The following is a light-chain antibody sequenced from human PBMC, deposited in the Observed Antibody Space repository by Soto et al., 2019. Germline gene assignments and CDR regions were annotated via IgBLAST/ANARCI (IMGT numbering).Light chain of an antibody. J-gene: IGKJ1*01. Sequence: EIVLTQSPATLSLSPGERATLSCRASQSIRSPFLAWYQQKPGQAPRLFIHGASSRATGIPDRFSGSGSGTDFTLNISRLEPEEFAVYYCGSDEWTFGQGTKLE. V-gene: IGKV3-20*01. CDR1: QSIRSPF. CDR2: GAS. CDR3: GSDEWT.